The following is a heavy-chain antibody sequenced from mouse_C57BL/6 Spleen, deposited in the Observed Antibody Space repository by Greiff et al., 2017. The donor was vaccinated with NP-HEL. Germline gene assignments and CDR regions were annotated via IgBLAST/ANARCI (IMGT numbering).Heavy chain of an antibody. CDR3: ARITTVVATEAMDY. D-gene: IGHD1-1*01. Sequence: QVQLKQSGAELARPGASVKLSCKASGYTFTSYGISWVKQRTGQGLEWIGEIYPRSGNTYYNEKFKGKATLTADKSSSTAYMELRSLTSEDSAVYFCARITTVVATEAMDYWGQGTSVTVSS. CDR2: IYPRSGNT. V-gene: IGHV1-81*01. CDR1: GYTFTSYG. J-gene: IGHJ4*01.